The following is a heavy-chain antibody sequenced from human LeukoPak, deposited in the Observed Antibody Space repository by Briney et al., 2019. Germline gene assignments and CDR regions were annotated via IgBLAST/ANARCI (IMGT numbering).Heavy chain of an antibody. J-gene: IGHJ4*02. CDR2: IIPIFGTA. D-gene: IGHD3-22*01. CDR1: GGTFSSYA. Sequence: ASVKVSCKVSGGTFSSYAISWVRQAPGQGLEWMGGIIPIFGTANYAQKFQGRVTITADESTSTAYMELSSLRSEDTAVYYCATNYPYYYDSSGYSHTPYFDYWGQGTLVTVSS. CDR3: ATNYPYYYDSSGYSHTPYFDY. V-gene: IGHV1-69*01.